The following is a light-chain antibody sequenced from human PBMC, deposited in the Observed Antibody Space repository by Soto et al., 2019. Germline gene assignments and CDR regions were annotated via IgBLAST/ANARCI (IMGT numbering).Light chain of an antibody. CDR3: QQFKDYVWT. J-gene: IGKJ1*01. CDR1: QSISSN. V-gene: IGKV1-39*01. Sequence: DIQMTQSPSSLSASVGDRVTITCRASQSISSNLNWYQQKPGKAPKLLIYAASTLQAGVPSRFSGSGSGTDFTLTISNLQPDDFATYYCQQFKDYVWTFGQGTKVDIK. CDR2: AAS.